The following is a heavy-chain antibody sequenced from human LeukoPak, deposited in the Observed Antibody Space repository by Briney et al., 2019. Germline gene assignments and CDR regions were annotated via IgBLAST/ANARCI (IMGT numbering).Heavy chain of an antibody. Sequence: PSETLSLTCGVYGGSFSGYYWTWIRQPPGKGLQWIGEISHTGSTNYTPSLKSRVTISVDTSKNQFFLRLSSVTAADTAVYYCARIQYKYYYGSTGPFDIWGQGTMVTVSS. D-gene: IGHD3-10*01. CDR1: GGSFSGYY. V-gene: IGHV4-34*01. CDR3: ARIQYKYYYGSTGPFDI. J-gene: IGHJ3*02. CDR2: ISHTGST.